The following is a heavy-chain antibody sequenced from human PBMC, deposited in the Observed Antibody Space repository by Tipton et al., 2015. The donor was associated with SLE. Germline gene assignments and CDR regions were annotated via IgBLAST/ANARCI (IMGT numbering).Heavy chain of an antibody. CDR2: INHSGST. V-gene: IGHV4-34*01. D-gene: IGHD3-10*01. CDR1: GGSFSGYY. J-gene: IGHJ5*02. Sequence: TLSLTCAVYGGSFSGYYWSWIRQPPGKGLEWIGEINHSGSTNYNPSLKSRVTISVDTSKNQFSLKLSSVTAADTAVYYCASSAPLVRWNLPRAWGQGTLVTVSS. CDR3: ASSAPLVRWNLPRA.